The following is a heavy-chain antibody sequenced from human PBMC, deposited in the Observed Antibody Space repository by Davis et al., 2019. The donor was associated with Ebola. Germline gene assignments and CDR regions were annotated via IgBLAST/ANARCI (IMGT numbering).Heavy chain of an antibody. D-gene: IGHD3-10*01. CDR3: VKDEQLWFGELLYRPDAFDI. V-gene: IGHV3-30*04. Sequence: GESLKISCAASGFTFSSYAMHWVRQAPGKGLEWVAVISYDGSNKYYADSVKGRFTISRDNSKNTLYLQMSSLRAEDTAVYYCVKDEQLWFGELLYRPDAFDIWGQGTMVTVSS. CDR1: GFTFSSYA. J-gene: IGHJ3*02. CDR2: ISYDGSNK.